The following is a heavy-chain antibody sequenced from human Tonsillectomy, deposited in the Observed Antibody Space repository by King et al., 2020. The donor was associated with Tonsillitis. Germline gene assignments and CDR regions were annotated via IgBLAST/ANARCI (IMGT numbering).Heavy chain of an antibody. CDR3: ARLDHYYGSGSSSFGLDV. CDR1: GYSFGSYW. J-gene: IGHJ6*02. D-gene: IGHD3-10*01. V-gene: IGHV5-10-1*03. Sequence: DVQLVESGAEVKKPGESLRISCMGSGYSFGSYWITWVRQMPGKGLEWMGRIDPSDSYTYYSPSFQGYATSSADESINAAYLQRSSLKASDTGMCYCARLDHYYGSGSSSFGLDVWGQGTPVTVSS. CDR2: IDPSDSYT.